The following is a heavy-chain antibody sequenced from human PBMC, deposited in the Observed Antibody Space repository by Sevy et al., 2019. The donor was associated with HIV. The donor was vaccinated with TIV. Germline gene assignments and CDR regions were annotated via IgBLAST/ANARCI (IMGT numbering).Heavy chain of an antibody. D-gene: IGHD3-10*01. CDR2: ISSSGSTI. J-gene: IGHJ6*02. Sequence: GGSLRLSCAASGFTFSDYYMSWIRQAPGKGLEGVSYISSSGSTIYYADSVKGPFTISRDNAKSSLYLQMNSLRAEDTAVYYCARDALWSREVHGMDVWGQGTTVTVSS. CDR1: GFTFSDYY. CDR3: ARDALWSREVHGMDV. V-gene: IGHV3-11*01.